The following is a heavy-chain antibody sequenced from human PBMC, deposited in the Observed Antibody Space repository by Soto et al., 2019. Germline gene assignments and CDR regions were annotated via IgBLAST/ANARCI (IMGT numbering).Heavy chain of an antibody. CDR3: ARGGVPAAMSY. CDR2: ISYDGSNE. CDR1: GFTFSNYG. J-gene: IGHJ4*02. Sequence: GGSLRLSCEASGFTFSNYGTHWVRQAPGEGLEWVAHISYDGSNEHYTDSVKGRFTISRDNAKNTLYLQMNSLRAEDTAVYYCARGGVPAAMSYWGQGTLVTVSS. D-gene: IGHD2-2*01. V-gene: IGHV3-30*03.